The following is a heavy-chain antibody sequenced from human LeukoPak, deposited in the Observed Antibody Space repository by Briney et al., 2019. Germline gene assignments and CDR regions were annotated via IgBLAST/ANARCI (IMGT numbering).Heavy chain of an antibody. V-gene: IGHV4-4*07. CDR2: IYTSGST. J-gene: IGHJ6*03. D-gene: IGHD3-10*01. Sequence: SETLSLTCTVSGGSISSYYWSWIRQPAGKGLEWIGRIYTSGSTNYNPSLKSRVTMSVDTSKNQFSLKLSSVTAADTAVYYCAKDPRGFYYYYYRDVGAKGPTVPVSS. CDR1: GGSISSYY. CDR3: AKDPRGFYYYYYRDV.